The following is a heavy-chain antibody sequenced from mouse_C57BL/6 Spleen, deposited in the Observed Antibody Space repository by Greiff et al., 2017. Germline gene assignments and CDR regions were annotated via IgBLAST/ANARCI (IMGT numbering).Heavy chain of an antibody. Sequence: EVKLMESGGGLVQPGGSMKLSCVASGFTFSNYWMNWVRQSPEKGLEWVAQIRLKSDNYATHYAESVKGRFTISRDDSKSSVYLQMNNLRAEDTGIYYCPSDYDYAWFAYWGQGTLVTVSA. D-gene: IGHD2-4*01. J-gene: IGHJ3*01. CDR2: IRLKSDNYAT. CDR1: GFTFSNYW. V-gene: IGHV6-3*01. CDR3: PSDYDYAWFAY.